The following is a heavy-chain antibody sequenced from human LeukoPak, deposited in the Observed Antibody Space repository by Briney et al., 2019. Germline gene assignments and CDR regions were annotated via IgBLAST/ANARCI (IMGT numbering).Heavy chain of an antibody. CDR3: AELGITMIGGV. Sequence: GGSLRLSCTVSGFTFSSNSMSWVRQAPGKGLEWVSFIYSGGSTHYSDSVKGRFTISRDNAKNSLYLQMNSLRAEDTAVYYCAELGITMIGGVWGKGTTVTISS. J-gene: IGHJ6*04. D-gene: IGHD3-10*02. V-gene: IGHV3-53*01. CDR1: GFTFSSNS. CDR2: IYSGGST.